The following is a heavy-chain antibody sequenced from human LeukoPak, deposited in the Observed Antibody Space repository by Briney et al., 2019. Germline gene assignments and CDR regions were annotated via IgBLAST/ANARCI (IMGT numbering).Heavy chain of an antibody. CDR2: INPNSGGT. J-gene: IGHJ4*02. D-gene: IGHD3-22*01. Sequence: ASVKVSCKASGYTFTGYYMHWVRQAPGQGLEWMGWINPNSGGTNYAQKFQGRVTMTRDTSISTAYMELSRLRSDDTAVYYCAREDYYDSSGYSDYWGPGTLVTVSS. CDR1: GYTFTGYY. CDR3: AREDYYDSSGYSDY. V-gene: IGHV1-2*02.